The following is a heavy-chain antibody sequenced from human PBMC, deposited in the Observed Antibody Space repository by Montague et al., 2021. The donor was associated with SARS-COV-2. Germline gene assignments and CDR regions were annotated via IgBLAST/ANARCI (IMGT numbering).Heavy chain of an antibody. J-gene: IGHJ4*02. CDR1: GFSLSTSGVG. CDR2: XXWXXXK. D-gene: IGHD6-19*01. CDR3: AHRKWGWYGSLDY. Sequence: PALVKPTQTLTLTCTFSGFSLSTSGVGVGWIRQPPGKALEWLAXXXWXXXKRXSPSLKSRLTITKDNSKNPVVLTMTNMDPVDTATYYCAHRKWGWYGSLDYWGQGTLVTVSS. V-gene: IGHV2-5*02.